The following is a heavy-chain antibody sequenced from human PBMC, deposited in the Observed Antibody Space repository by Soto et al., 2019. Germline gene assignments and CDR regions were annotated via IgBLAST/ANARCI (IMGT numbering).Heavy chain of an antibody. CDR2: IYPGDSVT. V-gene: IGHV5-51*01. D-gene: IGHD3-9*01. CDR3: ARHATYYDILSGYYFDH. Sequence: ESLKISCKGSGYSFTSYKIAWVRQMPGKGLEWMGIIYPGDSVTRYSPSFQGQVTISADKSTSTAYLQWSSLKASDTAMYYCARHATYYDILSGYYFDHWGQGTLVTVPS. J-gene: IGHJ4*02. CDR1: GYSFTSYK.